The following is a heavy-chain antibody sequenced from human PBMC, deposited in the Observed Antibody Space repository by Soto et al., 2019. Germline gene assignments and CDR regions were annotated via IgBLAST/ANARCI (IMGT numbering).Heavy chain of an antibody. J-gene: IGHJ5*02. CDR1: GYIFTSHG. CDR2: ISTYNGNT. CDR3: ARLKQDYAVA. Sequence: ASVKVSCTASGYIFTSHGISWVRQAPGQGLEWMGRISTYNGNTKYAQKLQGRVTMTTDTSISTAYMELSSLRSEDTAVYYCARLKQDYAVAWGQGTLVTVSS. D-gene: IGHD3-16*01. V-gene: IGHV1-18*01.